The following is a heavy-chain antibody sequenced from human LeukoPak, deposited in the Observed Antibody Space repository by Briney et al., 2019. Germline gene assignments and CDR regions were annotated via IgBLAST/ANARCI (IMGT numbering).Heavy chain of an antibody. J-gene: IGHJ4*02. V-gene: IGHV3-21*05. D-gene: IGHD2-21*01. CDR1: GSTFSRYA. CDR2: INTDSSDI. CDR3: ARDTFHPGLIDS. Sequence: GGSLRLSCAASGSTFSRYAMNWVRQAPGKGLEWVSYINTDSSDIHYADSVKSRFTISRDNARNTLYLQLSSLRAEDSAVYYGARDTFHPGLIDSWGQGTLVTVSS.